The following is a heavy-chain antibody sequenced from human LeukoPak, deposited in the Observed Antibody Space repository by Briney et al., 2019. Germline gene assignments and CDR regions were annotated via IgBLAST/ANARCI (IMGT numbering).Heavy chain of an antibody. CDR3: ARRRATVTDAFDI. V-gene: IGHV4-59*08. Sequence: SETLSHTCHVSVYSLTSHFLSWIGQTPGKGLEWIGYVFHSGTTNYSPSLKSRVTIPLDTSKKQFYLRLASVTAADTAVYYCARRRATVTDAFDIWGRGTMVSVSS. CDR2: VFHSGTT. D-gene: IGHD3-10*01. J-gene: IGHJ3*02. CDR1: VYSLTSHF.